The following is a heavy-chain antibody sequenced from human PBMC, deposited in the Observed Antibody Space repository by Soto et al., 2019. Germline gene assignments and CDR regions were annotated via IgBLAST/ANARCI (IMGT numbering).Heavy chain of an antibody. J-gene: IGHJ4*02. CDR3: ARKYCTNGVCYFDY. CDR2: IIPIFGTA. Sequence: VASVKVSCKASGGTFSSYAISWVRQAPGQGLEWMGGIIPIFGTANYAQKFQGRVTITADESTSTAYMELSSLRSEDTAVYYCARKYCTNGVCYFDYWGQGTLVTVSS. CDR1: GGTFSSYA. D-gene: IGHD2-8*01. V-gene: IGHV1-69*13.